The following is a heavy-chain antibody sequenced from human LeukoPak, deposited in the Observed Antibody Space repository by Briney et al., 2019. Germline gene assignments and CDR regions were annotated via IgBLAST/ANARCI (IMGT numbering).Heavy chain of an antibody. Sequence: ASVKVSCKASGYTFTNYNLNWLRQAPGQGLEWIGLINTHSGSTKYSQSLRGRVTMTRDTSTSTAHLDLRSLRPDDTAVYYCARDKLSSAREIWFDPWGQGTLVTVSS. J-gene: IGHJ5*02. V-gene: IGHV1-18*01. CDR3: ARDKLSSAREIWFDP. D-gene: IGHD1-26*01. CDR2: INTHSGST. CDR1: GYTFTNYN.